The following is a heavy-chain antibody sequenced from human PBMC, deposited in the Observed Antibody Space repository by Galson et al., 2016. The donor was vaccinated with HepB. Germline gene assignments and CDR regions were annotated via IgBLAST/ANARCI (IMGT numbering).Heavy chain of an antibody. CDR3: ARAWRNQSLSDS. Sequence: SVKVSCKASGYTFSNYDITWVRQATGQGLEWMGWMNPYSGNTGYAQVFRGRVTMTGDASISTAYLELSSLTSDDTAIYFCARAWRNQSLSDSWGQGTLVTVSS. D-gene: IGHD1-1*01. CDR2: MNPYSGNT. CDR1: GYTFSNYD. J-gene: IGHJ5*01. V-gene: IGHV1-8*01.